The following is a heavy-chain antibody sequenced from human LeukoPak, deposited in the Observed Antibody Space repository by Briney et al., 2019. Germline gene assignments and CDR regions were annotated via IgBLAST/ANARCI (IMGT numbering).Heavy chain of an antibody. J-gene: IGHJ4*02. Sequence: SQTLSLTCTVSGGSISSGGYYWSWIRQHPGKGLGWIGYIYYSGSTYYNPSLKSRVTISVDTSKNQFSLKLSSVTAADTAVYYCARTTYYYGSGSSPHLDYWGQGTLVTVSS. D-gene: IGHD3-10*01. V-gene: IGHV4-31*03. CDR2: IYYSGST. CDR1: GGSISSGGYY. CDR3: ARTTYYYGSGSSPHLDY.